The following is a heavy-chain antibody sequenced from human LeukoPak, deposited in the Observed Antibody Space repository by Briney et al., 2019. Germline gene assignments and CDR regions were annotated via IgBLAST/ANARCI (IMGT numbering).Heavy chain of an antibody. CDR2: INHSGIT. J-gene: IGHJ4*02. V-gene: IGHV4-34*01. CDR1: GGSFSGYY. D-gene: IGHD3-22*01. Sequence: SETLSLTCAVYGGSFSGYYWSWIRQPPGKGLEGIGEINHSGITNYNPSLKSRVTISLDTSKNQFSLKLSSVTAADTAVYYCARTSGYGTREFDYWGQGTLVTVSS. CDR3: ARTSGYGTREFDY.